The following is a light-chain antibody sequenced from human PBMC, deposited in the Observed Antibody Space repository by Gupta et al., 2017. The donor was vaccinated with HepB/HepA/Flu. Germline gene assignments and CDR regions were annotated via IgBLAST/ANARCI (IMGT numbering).Light chain of an antibody. CDR1: SSDVGGYNY. V-gene: IGLV2-14*03. J-gene: IGLJ2*01. CDR2: DVS. Sequence: QSALTQPASVSGSPGQSITISCTGTSSDVGGYNYVSWSPQHPDKATKLMIYDVSNRPAGVSSRFSGSKSGNTASLTISVLQAEDAADYYCSSYTSSSTVVFGGGTKLTVL. CDR3: SSYTSSSTVV.